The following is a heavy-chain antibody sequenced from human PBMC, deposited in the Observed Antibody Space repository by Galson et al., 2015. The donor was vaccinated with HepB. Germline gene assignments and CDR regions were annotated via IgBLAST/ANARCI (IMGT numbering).Heavy chain of an antibody. CDR2: IGNVGDP. CDR1: GFTFSNYD. CDR3: ARGNATTGGAFDI. D-gene: IGHD4-11*01. V-gene: IGHV3-13*05. Sequence: SLRLSCAASGFTFSNYDMHWVRQRTGKSLEWVSVIGNVGDPNYADSVKGRSSISRENAKNSLYLQMNSLRAGDTAVYYCARGNATTGGAFDIWGQGTMVTVSS. J-gene: IGHJ3*02.